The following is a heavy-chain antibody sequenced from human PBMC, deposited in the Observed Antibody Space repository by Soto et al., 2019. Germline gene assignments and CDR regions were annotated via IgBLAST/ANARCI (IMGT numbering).Heavy chain of an antibody. Sequence: QVQLVQSGAEVKRPGSSVKVSCKASGDTFNFYSINWVRQAPGLGLEWMGRVNPIVSMSNYAQKVQGRVTMTADKSTSTAHMELRSLRSEDTAIYYCAGSYGSGYRAFDYWGQGALVTVSS. CDR2: VNPIVSMS. D-gene: IGHD3-10*01. J-gene: IGHJ4*02. CDR3: AGSYGSGYRAFDY. V-gene: IGHV1-69*02. CDR1: GDTFNFYS.